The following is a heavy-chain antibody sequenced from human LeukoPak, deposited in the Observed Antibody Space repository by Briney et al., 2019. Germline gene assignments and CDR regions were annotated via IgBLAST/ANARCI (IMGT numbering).Heavy chain of an antibody. Sequence: SETLSLTCAVYGWSFNVYYWNCIRQPPGKGLEWIGEINARGDTNFNPSLKSRVTISVDTSKSQFSLRLTSMIAAGTAVYYCARGQVPAARGYNWFDPWGQGTLVTVSS. CDR2: INARGDT. D-gene: IGHD2-2*01. CDR1: GWSFNVYY. V-gene: IGHV4-34*01. CDR3: ARGQVPAARGYNWFDP. J-gene: IGHJ5*02.